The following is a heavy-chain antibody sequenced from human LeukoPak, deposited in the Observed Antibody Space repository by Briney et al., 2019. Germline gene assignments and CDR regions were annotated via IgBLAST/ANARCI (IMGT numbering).Heavy chain of an antibody. J-gene: IGHJ4*02. CDR2: INPNSGGT. CDR1: GYTLTGYY. V-gene: IGHV1-2*02. D-gene: IGHD2-15*01. Sequence: ASVKVSCKASGYTLTGYYMHWVRQAPGQGLEWMGWINPNSGGTNYAQKFQGRVTMTRDTSISTAYMELSRLRSDDTAVYYCATLGYCSGGSCYVNYFDYWGQGTLVTVSS. CDR3: ATLGYCSGGSCYVNYFDY.